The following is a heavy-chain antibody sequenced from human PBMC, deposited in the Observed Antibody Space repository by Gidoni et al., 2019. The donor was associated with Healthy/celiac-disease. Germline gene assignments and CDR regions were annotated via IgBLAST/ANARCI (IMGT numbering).Heavy chain of an antibody. CDR3: AWGFEHDAFDI. J-gene: IGHJ3*02. D-gene: IGHD3-10*01. CDR1: GYTFTSYA. Sequence: QVQLVQSGAEVKKPGASVKVSCKASGYTFTSYAMHWVRLAPGQRLEWMGWINAGNGNTKYSQKFQGRVTITRDTSASTAYMELSSLRSEDTAVYYCAWGFEHDAFDIWGQGTMVTVSS. CDR2: INAGNGNT. V-gene: IGHV1-3*01.